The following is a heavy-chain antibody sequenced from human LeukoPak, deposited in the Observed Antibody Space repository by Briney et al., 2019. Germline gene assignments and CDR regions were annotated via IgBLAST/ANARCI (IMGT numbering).Heavy chain of an antibody. Sequence: PGGSLRLSCAASRFTFSNYWMHWVRHAPGKGLEWVSRIDSDGSNTNYAHSVKGRFTISRDNAKNSLYLHMNSLRAEDTAVYYCARVLESSSGSNYHYYYYMDVWGKGTTVTISS. J-gene: IGHJ6*03. V-gene: IGHV3-74*01. D-gene: IGHD6-19*01. CDR1: RFTFSNYW. CDR3: ARVLESSSGSNYHYYYYMDV. CDR2: IDSDGSNT.